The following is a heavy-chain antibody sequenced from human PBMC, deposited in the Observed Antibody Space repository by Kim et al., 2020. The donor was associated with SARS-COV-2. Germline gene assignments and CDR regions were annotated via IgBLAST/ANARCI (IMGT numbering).Heavy chain of an antibody. CDR3: ARSGTYYDILTGYRRNNWFDP. D-gene: IGHD3-9*01. J-gene: IGHJ5*02. CDR1: GGSFSGYY. Sequence: SETLSLTCAVYGGSFSGYYWSWIRQPPGKGLEWIGEINHSGSTNYNPSLKSRVTISVDTSKNQFSLKLSSVTAADTAVYYCARSGTYYDILTGYRRNNWFDPWGQGTLVTVSS. CDR2: INHSGST. V-gene: IGHV4-34*01.